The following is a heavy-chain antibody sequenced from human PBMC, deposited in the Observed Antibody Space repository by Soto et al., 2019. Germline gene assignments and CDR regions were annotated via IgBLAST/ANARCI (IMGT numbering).Heavy chain of an antibody. D-gene: IGHD5-18*01. CDR1: GFTFTSYG. Sequence: QAHLVESGGGVVQPGRSLRLSCAASGFTFTSYGMHWVRQAPGTRLEWVAVISYDGGLQQYAESVKGRFTISRDNTKNIVFLQMNSLRAEDTAVYYCMSGGGYGHASVPYSRGQGTLVSVSS. CDR3: MSGGGYGHASVPYS. CDR2: ISYDGGLQ. J-gene: IGHJ5*01. V-gene: IGHV3-30*03.